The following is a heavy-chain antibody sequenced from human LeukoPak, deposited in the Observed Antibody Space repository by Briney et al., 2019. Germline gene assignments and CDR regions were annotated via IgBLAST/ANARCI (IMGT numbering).Heavy chain of an antibody. V-gene: IGHV4-59*08. Sequence: PSETLSPTCTVSGGSISSYYWSWIRQPPGKGLEWIGYIYYSGSTNYNPSLKSRVTISVDTSKNQFSLKLSSVTAADTAVYYCARHLYDFWSGSPDAFDIWGQGTMVTVSS. D-gene: IGHD3-3*01. CDR2: IYYSGST. J-gene: IGHJ3*02. CDR1: GGSISSYY. CDR3: ARHLYDFWSGSPDAFDI.